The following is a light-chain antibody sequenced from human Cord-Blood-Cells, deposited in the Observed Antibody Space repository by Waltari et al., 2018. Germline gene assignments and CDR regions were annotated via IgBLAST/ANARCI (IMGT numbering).Light chain of an antibody. J-gene: IGLJ3*02. V-gene: IGLV2-14*01. CDR2: DVS. CDR1: SSDVGGHNY. CDR3: SSYTSSSTLGV. Sequence: QSALTQPASVSGSPGQSITISCTGTSSDVGGHNYVSWYQQHPGKAPKLMIYDVSNRPSGVSNRFSGSKSGNTVSLTISGLQAEDEADYYCSSYTSSSTLGVFGGGTKLTVL.